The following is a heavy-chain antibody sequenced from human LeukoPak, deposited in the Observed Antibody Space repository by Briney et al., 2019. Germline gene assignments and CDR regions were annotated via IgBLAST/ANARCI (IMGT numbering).Heavy chain of an antibody. V-gene: IGHV3-30*02. CDR2: IRYDGMNK. D-gene: IGHD4-17*01. Sequence: PGGSLRLSCAASGFTFSSYGVHWVRQAPGKALEWVAFIRYDGMNKYYADSVKGRFTISRDNSKNTLYLQMNSLRAEDTAVYYCAKDFYGDYSGSCFDYWGQGTLVTVSS. CDR1: GFTFSSYG. CDR3: AKDFYGDYSGSCFDY. J-gene: IGHJ4*02.